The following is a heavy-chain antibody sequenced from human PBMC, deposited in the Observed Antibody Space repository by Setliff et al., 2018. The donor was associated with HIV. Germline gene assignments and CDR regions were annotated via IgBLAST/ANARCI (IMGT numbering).Heavy chain of an antibody. D-gene: IGHD6-19*01. CDR1: GYTFTSYA. V-gene: IGHV7-4-1*02. CDR2: INTNTGNP. CDR3: ARGHRVAVAGKRFNYYYYGMDV. J-gene: IGHJ6*02. Sequence: ASVKVSCKASGYTFTSYAMNWVRQAPGQGLEWMGWINTNTGNPTYAQGFTGRFVFSLDTSVSAAYLQISSLKAEDTAVYYCARGHRVAVAGKRFNYYYYGMDVWGQGTTVTVSS.